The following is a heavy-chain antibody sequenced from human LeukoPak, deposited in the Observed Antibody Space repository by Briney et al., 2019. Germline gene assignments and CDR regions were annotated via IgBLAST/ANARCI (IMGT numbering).Heavy chain of an antibody. V-gene: IGHV1-2*02. CDR2: INPNSGGT. CDR3: ARVLSGGSCCDFDY. CDR1: GYTFTGYY. J-gene: IGHJ4*02. D-gene: IGHD2-15*01. Sequence: ASVKVSCKASGYTFTGYYMHWVRQAPGQGLEWMGWINPNSGGTNYAQKFQGRVTMTRDTSISTAYMELSRLRSDDTAVYYCARVLSGGSCCDFDYWGQGTLVTVSS.